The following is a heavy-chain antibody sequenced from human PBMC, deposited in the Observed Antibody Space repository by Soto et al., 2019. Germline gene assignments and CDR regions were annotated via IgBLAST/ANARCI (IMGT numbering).Heavy chain of an antibody. J-gene: IGHJ4*02. CDR1: GGSISSYY. Sequence: SETLSLTCTVSGGSISSYYWSWIRQPPGKGLEWIGYIYYSGSTNYNPSLKSRVTISVDTSKNQFSLKLSSVTAADTAVYYCARPTSRGIAAAGDLFDYWGQGTLVTVSS. D-gene: IGHD6-13*01. V-gene: IGHV4-59*01. CDR2: IYYSGST. CDR3: ARPTSRGIAAAGDLFDY.